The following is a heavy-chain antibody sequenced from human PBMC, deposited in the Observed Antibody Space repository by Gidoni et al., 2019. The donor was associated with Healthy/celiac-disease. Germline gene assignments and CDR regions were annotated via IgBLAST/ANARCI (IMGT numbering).Heavy chain of an antibody. J-gene: IGHJ3*02. V-gene: IGHV1-69*01. D-gene: IGHD5-12*01. CDR3: ASRVEMATITSFLAFDI. CDR2: IIHIFGTA. Sequence: VQLVQSGAELKKPGSSVKVSFKASGGTFSSYAISWVRQAPGQGLEWMGGIIHIFGTANYAQKFQGRVTITADESTSTAYMELSSLRSEDTAVYYCASRVEMATITSFLAFDIWGQGTMVTVSS. CDR1: GGTFSSYA.